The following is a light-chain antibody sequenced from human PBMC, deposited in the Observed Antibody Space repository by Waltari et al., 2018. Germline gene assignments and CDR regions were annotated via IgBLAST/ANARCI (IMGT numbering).Light chain of an antibody. V-gene: IGKV3-20*01. J-gene: IGKJ1*01. CDR2: GAS. Sequence: EIVLKQSPGILSLSPGERATLSCRASQSVSRALAWYQQKPGQAPRLLIYGASNRATGIPDRFSGGGSGTDFSLTISRLEPEDFAVYYCQHYVRLPATFGQGTKVEIK. CDR3: QHYVRLPAT. CDR1: QSVSRA.